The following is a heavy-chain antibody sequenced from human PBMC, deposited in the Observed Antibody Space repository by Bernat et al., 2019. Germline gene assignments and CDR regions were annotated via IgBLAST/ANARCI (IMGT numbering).Heavy chain of an antibody. CDR2: ISSSGSTI. J-gene: IGHJ3*02. Sequence: VQLVESGGGVVQPGRSLRLSCAASGFTFSSYEMNWVRQAPGKGLAWVSYISSSGSTIYYADSVNGRFTISRDNAKNSLYLQMNSLRAEDTAVYYCAGQTIRRVYASPAFHTWGRGGMVTVS. CDR3: AGQTIRRVYASPAFHT. D-gene: IGHD2-8*01. CDR1: GFTFSSYE. V-gene: IGHV3-48*03.